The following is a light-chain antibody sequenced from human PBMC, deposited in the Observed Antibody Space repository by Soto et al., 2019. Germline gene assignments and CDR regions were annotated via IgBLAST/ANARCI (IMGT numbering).Light chain of an antibody. CDR1: SSDVGGYNY. J-gene: IGLJ1*01. V-gene: IGLV2-14*01. Sequence: QSALTQAASVSGSPGHASTISCTETSSDVGGYNYVSWYQQHPGKAPKFMIYDVSNRPSGVSNRFSGSKSGNTASLTISGLQAEDEADYYCSSYTTSNTRQIVFGTGTKVTVL. CDR2: DVS. CDR3: SSYTTSNTRQIV.